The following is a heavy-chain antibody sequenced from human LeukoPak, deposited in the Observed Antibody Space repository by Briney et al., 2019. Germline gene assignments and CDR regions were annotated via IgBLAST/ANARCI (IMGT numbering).Heavy chain of an antibody. Sequence: ASVKVSCKASGYTFTSYDINWVRQATGQGLEWMGWMNPNSGNTGYAQKFQGRVTMTRNTSISTAYMELSSLRSEDTAVYYCARGRNYYGSGSYYSGVDYWGQGTLVTVSS. CDR3: ARGRNYYGSGSYYSGVDY. CDR1: GYTFTSYD. D-gene: IGHD3-10*01. V-gene: IGHV1-8*01. J-gene: IGHJ4*02. CDR2: MNPNSGNT.